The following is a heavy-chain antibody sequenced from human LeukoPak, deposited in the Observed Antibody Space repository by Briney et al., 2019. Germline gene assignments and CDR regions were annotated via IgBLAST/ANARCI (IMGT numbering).Heavy chain of an antibody. J-gene: IGHJ4*02. Sequence: GASVKVSCKASGGTLSSYAISWVRQAPGQGLEGMGGIIPIFGTANYAQKFQGRVTITTDESTSTAYMELSSLRSEDTAVYYCARESQDGIIAVAGTEWGQGTLVTVSS. V-gene: IGHV1-69*05. CDR3: ARESQDGIIAVAGTE. D-gene: IGHD6-19*01. CDR1: GGTLSSYA. CDR2: IIPIFGTA.